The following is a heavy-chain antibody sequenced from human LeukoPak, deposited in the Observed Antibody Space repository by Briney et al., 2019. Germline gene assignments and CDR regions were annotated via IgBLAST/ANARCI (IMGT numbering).Heavy chain of an antibody. V-gene: IGHV3-23*01. J-gene: IGHJ5*02. CDR1: GFTFSSYA. D-gene: IGHD4-17*01. Sequence: GGSLRLSCAASGFTFSSYAMTWVRRAPGKGLEWVSGIGGSGSTSYADSVKGRFTISRDNSKNTLYLQMNSLRAEDTAVYYCAKDGLWTVTTGDGDPWGQGTLVTVSS. CDR3: AKDGLWTVTTGDGDP. CDR2: IGGSGST.